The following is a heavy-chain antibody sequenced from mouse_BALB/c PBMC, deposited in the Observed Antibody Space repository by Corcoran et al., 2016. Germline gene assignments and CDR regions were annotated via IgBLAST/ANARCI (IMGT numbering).Heavy chain of an antibody. CDR2: ISSSSSYI. D-gene: IGHD6-1*01. V-gene: IGHV5-17*01. Sequence: EVQLVESGGGLVKPGGSLRLSCAASGFTFSSYSMNWVRQAPGKGLEWVSSISSSSSYIYYADSVKGRFTISRDNAKNSLYLQMNSLRAEDTAVYYCASEYSSGWSFDYWGQGTLVTVSS. CDR1: GFTFSSYS. CDR3: ASEYSSGWSFDY. J-gene: IGHJ4*01.